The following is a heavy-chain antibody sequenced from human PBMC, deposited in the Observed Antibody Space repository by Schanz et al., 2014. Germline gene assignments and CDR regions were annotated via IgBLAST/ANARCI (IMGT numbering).Heavy chain of an antibody. D-gene: IGHD2-21*01. J-gene: IGHJ3*02. CDR1: GFTLSSYG. CDR3: ARDGYSVVVISPTESFDI. CDR2: INSDGTKR. Sequence: QVRLVESGGGVVQPGRSLRLSCAASGFTLSSYGMHWVRQAPGKGLKWVAFINSDGTKRFYADSVKSRFTISRDNSRNTLYLQINSLRAEDTAVYYCARDGYSVVVISPTESFDIWGQGTMVTVSP. V-gene: IGHV3-33*08.